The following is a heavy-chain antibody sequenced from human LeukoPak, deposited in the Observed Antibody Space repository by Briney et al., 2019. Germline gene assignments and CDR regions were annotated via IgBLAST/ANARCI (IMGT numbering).Heavy chain of an antibody. CDR2: IKEDGTDK. V-gene: IGHV3-7*01. CDR3: ARWTDWYFDL. J-gene: IGHJ2*01. CDR1: GFSFSNFW. D-gene: IGHD2-21*02. Sequence: GSLRLSCAASGFSFSNFWMTWIRQAPEKGLQWVANIKEDGTDKNYADSVKGRFTISRDNAKNLLYLQMNSLRAEDTAVYYCARWTDWYFDLWGRGTLVTVSS.